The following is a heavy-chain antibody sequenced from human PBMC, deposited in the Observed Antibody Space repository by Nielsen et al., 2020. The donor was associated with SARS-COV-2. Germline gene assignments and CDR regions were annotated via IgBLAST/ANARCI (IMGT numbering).Heavy chain of an antibody. CDR1: GFTVSSNY. Sequence: GESLKISCAASGFTVSSNYMSWVRQAPGKGLEWVSVIYSGGSTYYADSVKGRFTISRDNSKNTLYLQMNSLRAEDTAVYYCARVGEQAGGMDVWGQGTTVTVSS. J-gene: IGHJ6*02. CDR3: ARVGEQAGGMDV. CDR2: IYSGGST. D-gene: IGHD1/OR15-1a*01. V-gene: IGHV3-53*01.